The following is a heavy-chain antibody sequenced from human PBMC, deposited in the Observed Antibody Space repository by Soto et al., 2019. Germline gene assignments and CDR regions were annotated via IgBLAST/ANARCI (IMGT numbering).Heavy chain of an antibody. CDR3: ARVGLATSIAAQAAGAFDI. D-gene: IGHD6-6*01. CDR1: GYTFTSYG. V-gene: IGHV1-18*01. CDR2: ISAYNGNT. Sequence: GASVKVSCKASGYTFTSYGISWVRQAPGQGLEWMGWISAYNGNTNYAQKLQGRDTMTRDTSTSTAYMELRSLRSEDTAVYYCARVGLATSIAAQAAGAFDIWGQGTMVTVSS. J-gene: IGHJ3*02.